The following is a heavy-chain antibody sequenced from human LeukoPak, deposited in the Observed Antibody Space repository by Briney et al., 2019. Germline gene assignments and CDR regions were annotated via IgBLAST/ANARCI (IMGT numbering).Heavy chain of an antibody. V-gene: IGHV3-23*01. CDR3: ARAYSSSWYDN. CDR1: GFTFSTYA. J-gene: IGHJ5*02. CDR2: ISGRGNNT. Sequence: GGSLRLSCAASGFTFSTYAMSWVRQAPGKGLEWVSSISGRGNNTYYADSVKGRFTISRDNSKNTLHLQVNSLRAEDTAIYYCARAYSSSWYDNWGQGTLVTVSS. D-gene: IGHD6-13*01.